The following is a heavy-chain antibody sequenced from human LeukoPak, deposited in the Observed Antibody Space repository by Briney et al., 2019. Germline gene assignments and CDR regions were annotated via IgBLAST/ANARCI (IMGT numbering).Heavy chain of an antibody. CDR1: GYTFTSYG. D-gene: IGHD5-18*01. J-gene: IGHJ4*02. CDR2: ISTYNYNT. Sequence: ASVKVSCKTPGYTFTSYGVSWVRQAPGQRLEWMGWISTYNYNTNYAQKFRGRVTMTRDTSTSTVYMELRSLRSEDTAIYHCARQVDTTMALPDYWGQGTLVTVSS. V-gene: IGHV1-18*01. CDR3: ARQVDTTMALPDY.